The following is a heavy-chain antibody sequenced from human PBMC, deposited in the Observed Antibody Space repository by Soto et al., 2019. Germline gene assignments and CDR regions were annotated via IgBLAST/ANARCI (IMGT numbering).Heavy chain of an antibody. CDR3: AIVTVRGKDSEAFDI. J-gene: IGHJ3*02. CDR2: IYYAGST. CDR1: GGSMNTGGCY. D-gene: IGHD2-21*01. V-gene: IGHV4-31*03. Sequence: SETLSLTCTVSGGSMNTGGCYWSWIRQHPGTGLEWIGHIYYAGSTNYNPSLERRLTVTLETSKNQFSLNLMSFTAAAPALSYCAIVTVRGKDSEAFDIWGQGTMVTVSS.